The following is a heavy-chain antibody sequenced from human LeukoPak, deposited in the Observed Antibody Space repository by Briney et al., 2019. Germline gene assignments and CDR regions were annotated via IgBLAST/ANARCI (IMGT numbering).Heavy chain of an antibody. CDR2: IYYSGST. Sequence: PSETLSLTCTVSGGSISSSSYYWGWIRQPPGKGLEWIGSIYYSGSTYYNPSLKSRVTISVDTSKNQFSLKLSSVTAADTAVYYCARAILSFDPWGQGTLVTVSS. J-gene: IGHJ5*02. D-gene: IGHD2-2*01. V-gene: IGHV4-39*01. CDR3: ARAILSFDP. CDR1: GGSISSSSYY.